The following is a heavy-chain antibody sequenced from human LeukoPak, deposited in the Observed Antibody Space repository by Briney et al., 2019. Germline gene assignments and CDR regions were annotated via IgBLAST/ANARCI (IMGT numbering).Heavy chain of an antibody. Sequence: ASVKVSCKASGYTFTSYYMHWVRQAPGQGLEWMGIINPSGGSTSYAQKFQGRVTMTRDTSTSTVYMELRSLRSDDTAVYYCARGRLVWELLRGAFDIWGQGTMVTVSS. CDR1: GYTFTSYY. D-gene: IGHD1-26*01. CDR3: ARGRLVWELLRGAFDI. J-gene: IGHJ3*02. CDR2: INPSGGST. V-gene: IGHV1-46*01.